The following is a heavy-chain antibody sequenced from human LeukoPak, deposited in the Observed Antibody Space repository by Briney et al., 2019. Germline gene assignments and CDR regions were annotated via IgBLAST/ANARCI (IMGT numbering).Heavy chain of an antibody. Sequence: GGSLRLSCVASGFAFSSYAMSWVRQAPGKGLEWVSSISSSSSYIYYADSVKGRFTISRDNAKNSLYLQMNSLRAEDTAVYYCARDADSSSWSMYYYYGMDVWGQGTTVTVSS. CDR1: GFAFSSYA. CDR2: ISSSSSYI. D-gene: IGHD6-13*01. J-gene: IGHJ6*02. V-gene: IGHV3-21*01. CDR3: ARDADSSSWSMYYYYGMDV.